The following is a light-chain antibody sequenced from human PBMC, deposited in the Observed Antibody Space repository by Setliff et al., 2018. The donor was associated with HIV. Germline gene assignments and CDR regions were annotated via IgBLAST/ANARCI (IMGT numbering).Light chain of an antibody. Sequence: SVLTQPPSVSGSPGQSVNISCTGTTSNVGGYKYVSWYQQHPGKPPKVVIYDVAERPSGVPDRFSASKSGNTASLTISGLQADDEADYFCCSYAGRYTWVFGGGTKVTVL. CDR2: DVA. CDR1: TSNVGGYKY. J-gene: IGLJ3*02. V-gene: IGLV2-11*01. CDR3: CSYAGRYTWV.